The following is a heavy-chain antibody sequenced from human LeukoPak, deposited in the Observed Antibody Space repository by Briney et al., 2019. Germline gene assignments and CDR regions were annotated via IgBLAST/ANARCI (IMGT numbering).Heavy chain of an antibody. D-gene: IGHD3-16*01. V-gene: IGHV1-2*02. Sequence: GASVKVSCKASGYTFTGYYVHWVRQAAGQGVEGMGWINHNSGGTNYAQKFQGRVTMTRDTSISTAYMELSRLTSDDTAVYYCARGYNYGKFDYWGQGTLVTVSS. CDR2: INHNSGGT. CDR1: GYTFTGYY. J-gene: IGHJ4*02. CDR3: ARGYNYGKFDY.